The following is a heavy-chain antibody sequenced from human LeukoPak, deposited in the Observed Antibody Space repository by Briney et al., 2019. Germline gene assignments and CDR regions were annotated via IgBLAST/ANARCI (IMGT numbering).Heavy chain of an antibody. V-gene: IGHV4-39*01. CDR1: GGSISSSSYY. D-gene: IGHD3-22*01. CDR2: IYYIGST. J-gene: IGHJ5*02. CDR3: ARRAPADSSGYTNWFDP. Sequence: SETLSLTCTVSGGSISSSSYYWGWIRQPPGKGLEWIGSIYYIGSTYYNPSLKSRVTISIDTSKNQYTLKLSSVTAADTAVYYCARRAPADSSGYTNWFDPWGQGTLVTVSS.